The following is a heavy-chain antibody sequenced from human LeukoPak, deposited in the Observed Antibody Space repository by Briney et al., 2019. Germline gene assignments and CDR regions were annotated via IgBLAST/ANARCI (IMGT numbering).Heavy chain of an antibody. V-gene: IGHV3-23*01. J-gene: IGHJ4*02. Sequence: GGSLRLSCAASGFTFSSYGMSWVRQAPGKGLEWVSAISGSGGSTYYADSVKGRFTISRDNSKNTLYLQMNSLRSEDTAVYYCARGDYCSSTSCYVRFDYWGQGTLVTVSS. CDR2: ISGSGGST. CDR1: GFTFSSYG. D-gene: IGHD2-2*01. CDR3: ARGDYCSSTSCYVRFDY.